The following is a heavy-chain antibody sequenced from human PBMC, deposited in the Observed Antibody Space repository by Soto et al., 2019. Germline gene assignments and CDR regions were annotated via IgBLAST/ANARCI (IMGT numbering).Heavy chain of an antibody. D-gene: IGHD5-18*01. CDR2: ISSSSSTI. Sequence: EVQLVESGGGLXQXXXXMRLSCAASGFTFSSYSMNWVRQAPGKGLEWVSYISSSSSTINYADSVKGRFTISRDNAKNSLYLQMNSLRDEDTAVYYCARDGYSSYYFDYWGQGTLVTVSS. J-gene: IGHJ4*02. V-gene: IGHV3-48*02. CDR1: GFTFSSYS. CDR3: ARDGYSSYYFDY.